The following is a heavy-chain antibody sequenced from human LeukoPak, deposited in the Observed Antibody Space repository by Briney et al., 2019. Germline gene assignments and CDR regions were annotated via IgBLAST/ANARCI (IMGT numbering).Heavy chain of an antibody. D-gene: IGHD4/OR15-4a*01. CDR2: ISYSGST. CDR3: ARGAYDYGDWFDP. Sequence: SETLSLTCTVSGGSIGRYYWSYIRQPPGKGLEWIGYISYSGSTNYNPSLKSRVTISVDTSKNQFSLKLSSVTAADTAVYYCARGAYDYGDWFDPWGQGTLVTVSS. J-gene: IGHJ5*02. CDR1: GGSIGRYY. V-gene: IGHV4-59*01.